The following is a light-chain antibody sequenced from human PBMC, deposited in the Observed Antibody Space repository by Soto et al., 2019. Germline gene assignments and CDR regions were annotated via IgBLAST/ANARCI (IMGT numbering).Light chain of an antibody. Sequence: EIVLTQSPGTLSLSPGERAPLSCRASQSVSNNYLAWYQQKPGQAPRLLIYGASTRATGIPDRFSVSGSGTEFTLTISSLQSEDFALYYCQQYNKWPLITFGQGTRLEI. CDR2: GAS. V-gene: IGKV3-15*01. J-gene: IGKJ5*01. CDR3: QQYNKWPLIT. CDR1: QSVSNN.